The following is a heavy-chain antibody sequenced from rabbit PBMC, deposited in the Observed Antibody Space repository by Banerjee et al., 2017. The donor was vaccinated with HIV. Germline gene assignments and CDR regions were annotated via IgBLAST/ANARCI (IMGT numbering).Heavy chain of an antibody. J-gene: IGHJ4*01. CDR2: VGGGDAGAT. CDR1: GFSFSVVYN. V-gene: IGHV1S40*01. CDR3: TRESLWADGYTGDAYGNFDL. Sequence: QSLEESGGDLVKPGASLTLTCTVSGFSFSVVYNMCWVRQAPGKGLEWIACVGGGDAGATAYASWAKGRFTISRASSTTVTLDMTSLTAADTATYFCTRESLWADGYTGDAYGNFDLWGQGTLVTVS. D-gene: IGHD6-1*01.